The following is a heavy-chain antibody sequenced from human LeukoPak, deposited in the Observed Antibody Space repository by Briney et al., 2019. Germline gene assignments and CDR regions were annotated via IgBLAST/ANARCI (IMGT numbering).Heavy chain of an antibody. J-gene: IGHJ1*01. CDR3: ARVGIVVVPAAINRYFQH. D-gene: IGHD2-2*01. V-gene: IGHV4-59*11. CDR2: ISYIGST. Sequence: SETLSLTCAVSDDSFSSHYWTWIRQPPGKGLEWIGYISYIGSTNYNPSLKSRVTISIDTSKNQFSLKLSSVTAADTAVYYCARVGIVVVPAAINRYFQHWGQGTLVTVSS. CDR1: DDSFSSHY.